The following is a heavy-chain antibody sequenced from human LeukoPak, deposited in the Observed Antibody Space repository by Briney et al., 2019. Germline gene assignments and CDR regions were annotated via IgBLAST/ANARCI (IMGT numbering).Heavy chain of an antibody. J-gene: IGHJ4*02. CDR3: ARRGSGGIFGVAKGAPFDY. Sequence: SETLSLTCSVSGYSFTSGHYWGWIRQPPGKGLEWIGSMYHSGYSYYNPSLKSRVTISVDTSKNQFSLKLSSVTAADTAVYYCARRGSGGIFGVAKGAPFDYWGQGTLVTVSS. V-gene: IGHV4-38-2*02. D-gene: IGHD3-3*01. CDR1: GYSFTSGHY. CDR2: MYHSGYS.